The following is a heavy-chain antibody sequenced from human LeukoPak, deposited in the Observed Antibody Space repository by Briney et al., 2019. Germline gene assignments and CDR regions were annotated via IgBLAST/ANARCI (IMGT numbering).Heavy chain of an antibody. J-gene: IGHJ1*01. D-gene: IGHD6-19*01. CDR1: GYTLTELS. Sequence: EASVKVSCKVSGYTLTELSMHWVRQAPGKGLEWMGGFDPEDGETIYAQKFQGRVTITADKSTSAAYMELSSLRSEDTAVYYCARDQASGWPPQHWGQGTLVTVSS. CDR2: FDPEDGET. CDR3: ARDQASGWPPQH. V-gene: IGHV1-24*01.